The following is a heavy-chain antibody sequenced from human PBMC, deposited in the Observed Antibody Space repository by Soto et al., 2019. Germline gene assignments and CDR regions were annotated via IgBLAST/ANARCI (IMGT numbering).Heavy chain of an antibody. D-gene: IGHD1-26*01. CDR1: GYTFTIYT. Sequence: QVQLVQSGAEVKKPGSSVKVSCKSSGYTFTIYTVTWVRQAPGQGLEWMGRIIPIFTQTNYAQKFQDRVTMTADKSTSTVYMELSGLRYEDSAVYYCARGGVGAAGGMDVLGQGTTVTVSS. CDR2: IIPIFTQT. J-gene: IGHJ6*02. CDR3: ARGGVGAAGGMDV. V-gene: IGHV1-69*08.